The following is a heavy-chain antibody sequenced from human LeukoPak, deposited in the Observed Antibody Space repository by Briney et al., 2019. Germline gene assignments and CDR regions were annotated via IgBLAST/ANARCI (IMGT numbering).Heavy chain of an antibody. CDR3: ARDNRDYDFWSGYSDQAPFDY. V-gene: IGHV1-18*01. CDR2: SSTYNGLT. J-gene: IGHJ4*02. Sequence: GASVKVSRKASGYTFTSYGISWVRQAPGQGLEWMAWSSTYNGLTSYAQKVQGRVTMTTDTSTSTAYMELRSLRSDDTAVYYCARDNRDYDFWSGYSDQAPFDYWGQGTLVTVSS. D-gene: IGHD3-3*01. CDR1: GYTFTSYG.